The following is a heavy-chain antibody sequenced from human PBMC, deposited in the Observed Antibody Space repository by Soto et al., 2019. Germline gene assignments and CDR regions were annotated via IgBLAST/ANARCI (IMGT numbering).Heavy chain of an antibody. V-gene: IGHV1-46*01. CDR1: GYTLTSYY. CDR2: INPSGGST. D-gene: IGHD5-12*01. J-gene: IGHJ4*02. CDR3: KSSHSGYDGDDY. Sequence: GASVNVSCKASGYTLTSYYMHWVRQAPGQGLEWMGIINPSGGSTSYAQKFQGRVTMTRDTSTSTVYMELSSLRSEDTAVYYCKSSHSGYDGDDYWGQGTLVTVSS.